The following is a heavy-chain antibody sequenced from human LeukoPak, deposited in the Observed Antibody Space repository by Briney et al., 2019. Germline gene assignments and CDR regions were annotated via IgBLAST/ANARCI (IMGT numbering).Heavy chain of an antibody. D-gene: IGHD4-17*01. V-gene: IGHV3-9*01. J-gene: IGHJ3*02. CDR1: GFTFDDYA. CDR2: ISWNSGSI. Sequence: GRSLRLSCAASGFTFDDYAMHWVRQAPGKGLEWVSGISWNSGSIGYADSVKGRFTISRDNAKNSLYLQMNSLRAEDTALYYCAKEHYGAFDIWGQGTMVTVSS. CDR3: AKEHYGAFDI.